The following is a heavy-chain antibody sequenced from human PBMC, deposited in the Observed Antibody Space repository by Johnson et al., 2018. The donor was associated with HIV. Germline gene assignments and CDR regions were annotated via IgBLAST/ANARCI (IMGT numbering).Heavy chain of an antibody. J-gene: IGHJ3*02. Sequence: QMLLVESGGGVVQPGRSLRLSCAASGFTFSSYAMHWVRQAPGKGLEWVAVISYDGSNKYYADSVKGRFTISRDNSKNSLYLQMNSLRAEDTAVYYCARHYSSGWSHDAFDIWGQGTVVTVSS. CDR3: ARHYSSGWSHDAFDI. V-gene: IGHV3-30*04. CDR2: ISYDGSNK. CDR1: GFTFSSYA. D-gene: IGHD6-19*01.